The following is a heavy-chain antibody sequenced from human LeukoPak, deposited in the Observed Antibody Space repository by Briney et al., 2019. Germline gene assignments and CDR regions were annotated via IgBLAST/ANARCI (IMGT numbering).Heavy chain of an antibody. Sequence: KSSETLSLSCTVSGGSISSYYWSWIRQPPGKGLEWIGYIYYSGSTNYNPSLKSRVTISVDTSKNQFSLKLSSVTAADTAVYYCARDLGRGYSYGFGAFDIWGQGTMVTVSP. CDR3: ARDLGRGYSYGFGAFDI. V-gene: IGHV4-59*01. CDR1: GGSISSYY. CDR2: IYYSGST. J-gene: IGHJ3*02. D-gene: IGHD5-18*01.